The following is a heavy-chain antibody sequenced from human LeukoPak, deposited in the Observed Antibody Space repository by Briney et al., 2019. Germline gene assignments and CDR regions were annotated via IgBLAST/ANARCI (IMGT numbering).Heavy chain of an antibody. CDR2: IYYSGST. D-gene: IGHD6-13*01. CDR3: ARVGSSYWFDP. Sequence: TLSLTCTVSGGSISSGGYYWSWIRHHPGKGLEWIGYIYYSGSTYYNPSLKSRVTISVDTSKNQFSLKLSSVTAADTAVYYCARVGSSYWFDPWGQGTLVTVSS. CDR1: GGSISSGGYY. V-gene: IGHV4-31*03. J-gene: IGHJ5*02.